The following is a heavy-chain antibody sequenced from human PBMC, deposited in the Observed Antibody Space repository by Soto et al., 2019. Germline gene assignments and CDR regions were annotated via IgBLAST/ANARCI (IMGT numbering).Heavy chain of an antibody. CDR2: ISWNSGRI. J-gene: IGHJ4*02. Sequence: GGSLRLSCAGSGFTFDDYDMHWVRQVPGKGLEWVSGISWNSGRIAYADSVKGRFTISRDNAKNSLYLQMNTLRVADTALYYCAKEIGPNGVAGSGWYGFDYWGQGALVTVSS. V-gene: IGHV3-9*01. CDR1: GFTFDDYD. CDR3: AKEIGPNGVAGSGWYGFDY. D-gene: IGHD6-19*01.